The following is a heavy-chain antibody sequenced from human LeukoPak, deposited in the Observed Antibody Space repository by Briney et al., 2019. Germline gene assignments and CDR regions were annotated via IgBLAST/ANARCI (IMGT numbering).Heavy chain of an antibody. D-gene: IGHD6-13*01. Sequence: GGSLSLSCEASGFTFSSYAMHWVRQAPGKGLEWVAVISYDGSNKYYADSVKGRCIITRDNSKNTLYLQMNSLRAEDTAVYYCARDIAAAGDYYFDYWGQGTLVTVSS. V-gene: IGHV3-30-3*01. CDR1: GFTFSSYA. CDR3: ARDIAAAGDYYFDY. CDR2: ISYDGSNK. J-gene: IGHJ4*02.